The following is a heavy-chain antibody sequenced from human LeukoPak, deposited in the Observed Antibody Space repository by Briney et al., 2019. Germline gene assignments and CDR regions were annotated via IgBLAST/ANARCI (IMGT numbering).Heavy chain of an antibody. J-gene: IGHJ4*02. CDR3: ARGSDSSSSWGIDY. Sequence: ASVKVSWKASGYTFTGYYMHWVRQAPGQGREWMGRINTNSGGKNYAQKFQGRGSMTRDTSISTAYMELSRLRSDDTAVYYCARGSDSSSSWGIDYWGQGTLVTVSS. CDR2: INTNSGGK. CDR1: GYTFTGYY. V-gene: IGHV1-2*06. D-gene: IGHD6-6*01.